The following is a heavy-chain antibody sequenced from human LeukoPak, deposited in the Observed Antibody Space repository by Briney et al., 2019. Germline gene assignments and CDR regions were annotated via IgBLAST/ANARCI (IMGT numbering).Heavy chain of an antibody. CDR3: AKGPSVATLDY. CDR2: ISGSGGST. J-gene: IGHJ4*02. CDR1: GFTFSSYA. Sequence: PGGSLRLSCAASGFTFSSYAMNWVRQAPGKGLEWVSVISGSGGSTYYVDSVKGRFTISRDNSKNTLYLQMNSLRAEDTAVYYCAKGPSVATLDYWGQGTLVTVSS. V-gene: IGHV3-23*01. D-gene: IGHD5-12*01.